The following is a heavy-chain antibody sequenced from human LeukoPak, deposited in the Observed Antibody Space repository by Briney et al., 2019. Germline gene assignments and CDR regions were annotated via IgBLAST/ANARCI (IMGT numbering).Heavy chain of an antibody. J-gene: IGHJ4*02. Sequence: PSETLSLTCAVSGDSITSSHWWNWVRQPPGKGLEWIGEIYHSGTTIYIPSLKSRVTMSIDKSKNQFSLNLSSVTAADTAVYYCARHSAAGISYYLDYWGQGTLVTVSS. V-gene: IGHV4-4*02. CDR2: IYHSGTT. D-gene: IGHD6-13*01. CDR1: GDSITSSHW. CDR3: ARHSAAGISYYLDY.